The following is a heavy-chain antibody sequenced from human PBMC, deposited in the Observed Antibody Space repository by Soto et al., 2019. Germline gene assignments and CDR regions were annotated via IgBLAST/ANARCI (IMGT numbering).Heavy chain of an antibody. V-gene: IGHV4-31*03. CDR2: IYYSGST. J-gene: IGHJ5*02. CDR3: AREVVVPAAMVSWFDP. D-gene: IGHD2-2*01. Sequence: PSETLSLTCTVSGGSISSGGYYWSWIRQHPGKGLEWIGYIYYSGSTYYNPSLKSRVTISVDTSKNQFSLKLSSVTAADTAVYYCAREVVVPAAMVSWFDPWGQGTLVTVSS. CDR1: GGSISSGGYY.